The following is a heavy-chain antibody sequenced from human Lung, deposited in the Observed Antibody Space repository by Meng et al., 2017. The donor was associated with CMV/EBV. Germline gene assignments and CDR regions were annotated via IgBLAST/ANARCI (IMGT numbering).Heavy chain of an antibody. CDR3: AREASGSYYAFYFEY. V-gene: IGHV3-11*04. J-gene: IGHJ4*02. CDR2: ISGNGNTI. D-gene: IGHD1-26*01. Sequence: SCAASGFSFSDHYMSWIRQAPGKGLEWVSYISGNGNTIYYADSVKGRFTISRDNAKNSLYLQMNSLRVEDTAVYYCAREASGSYYAFYFEYWGQGTXVTVSS. CDR1: GFSFSDHY.